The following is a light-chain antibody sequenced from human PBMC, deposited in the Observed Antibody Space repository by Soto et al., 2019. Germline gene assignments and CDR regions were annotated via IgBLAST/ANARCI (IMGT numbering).Light chain of an antibody. CDR3: QEASRITIT. J-gene: IGKJ5*01. V-gene: IGKV1-12*01. Sequence: DIQMTQSPSSVSASVGYRVTITCRASQGISKWLAWYQQKPGKAPKLLIYAASTLQSGVPSRLRGSGYGTDFTITISSMQTEDFETYYCQEASRITITFGQGTRLEIK. CDR1: QGISKW. CDR2: AAS.